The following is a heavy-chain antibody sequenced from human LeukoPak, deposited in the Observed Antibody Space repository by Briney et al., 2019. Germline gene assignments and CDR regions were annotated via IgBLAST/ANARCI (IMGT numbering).Heavy chain of an antibody. CDR1: GFTFSDYY. V-gene: IGHV3-23*01. CDR2: ISGSGGST. D-gene: IGHD2-2*01. J-gene: IGHJ6*03. CDR3: AKVGGSTSYYYYYMDV. Sequence: GGSLRLSCAASGFTFSDYYMSWIRQAPGKGLEWVSAISGSGGSTYYADSVKGRFTISRDNSKNTLYLQMNSLRAEDTAVYYCAKVGGSTSYYYYYMDVWGKGTTVTVSS.